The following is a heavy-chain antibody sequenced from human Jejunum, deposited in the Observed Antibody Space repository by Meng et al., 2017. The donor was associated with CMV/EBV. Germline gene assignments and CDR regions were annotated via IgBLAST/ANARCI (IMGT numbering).Heavy chain of an antibody. Sequence: FTDFYIHWVRQAPGQGLEWMGWINPKSGGTNNAQKFQGRVTLTMDTSISTAYMELSRLTSDDTAVYYCARCRHNYDTRGYYTMNYWGQGTLVTVS. CDR3: ARCRHNYDTRGYYTMNY. J-gene: IGHJ4*02. V-gene: IGHV1-2*02. CDR1: FTDFY. D-gene: IGHD3-22*01. CDR2: INPKSGGT.